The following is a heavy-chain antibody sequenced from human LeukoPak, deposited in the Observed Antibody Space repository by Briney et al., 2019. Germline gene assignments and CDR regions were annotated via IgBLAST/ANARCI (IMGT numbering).Heavy chain of an antibody. Sequence: PSETLSLTCTVSGGSISSGGYYWSWIRQHPGKGLEWIGYIYYSGSTYYNPSLKSRVTISVDTSKNQFSLKLSSVPAADPAVYYCARAPTTPIPNWFDPWGQGTLVTVSS. CDR3: ARAPTTPIPNWFDP. J-gene: IGHJ5*02. CDR1: GGSISSGGYY. V-gene: IGHV4-31*03. CDR2: IYYSGST. D-gene: IGHD2-21*02.